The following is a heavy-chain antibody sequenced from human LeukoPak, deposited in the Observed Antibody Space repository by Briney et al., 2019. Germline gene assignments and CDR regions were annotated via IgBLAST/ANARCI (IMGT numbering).Heavy chain of an antibody. CDR1: GFTFGDYA. CDR3: TRGREYYGSGSYSFDY. V-gene: IGHV3-49*03. D-gene: IGHD3-10*01. CDR2: TRSKAYGGTT. J-gene: IGHJ4*02. Sequence: GGSLRLSCTASGFTFGDYAMSWFRKAPGKGLEWVGFTRSKAYGGTTEYAASVKGRFTISRDDSKSIAYLQMNSLKTEDTAVYYCTRGREYYGSGSYSFDYWGQGTLVTVSS.